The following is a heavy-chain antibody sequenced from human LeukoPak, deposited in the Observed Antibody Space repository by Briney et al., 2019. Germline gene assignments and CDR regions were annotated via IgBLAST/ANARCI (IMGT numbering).Heavy chain of an antibody. Sequence: RASVKVSCKASGGTFSSYAISWVRQAPGQGLEWMGRIIPILGIANYAQKFQGRVTITADKSTSTAYMELSSLRSEDTAVYYCARGPGGGFGEFPDYYFDYWGQGTLVTVSS. D-gene: IGHD3-10*01. CDR1: GGTFSSYA. J-gene: IGHJ4*02. CDR3: ARGPGGGFGEFPDYYFDY. CDR2: IIPILGIA. V-gene: IGHV1-69*04.